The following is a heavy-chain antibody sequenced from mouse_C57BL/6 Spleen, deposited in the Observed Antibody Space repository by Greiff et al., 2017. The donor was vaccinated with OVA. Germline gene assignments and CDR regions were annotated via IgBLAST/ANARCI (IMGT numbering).Heavy chain of an antibody. Sequence: VQLQQSGPELVKPGASVKISCKASGYAFSSSWMNWVKQRPGKGLEWIGRIYPGDGDTNYNGKFKGKATLTADKSSSTAYMQLSSLTSEDSAVYFCAREEGSLFDYWGQGTTLTVSS. J-gene: IGHJ2*01. CDR1: GYAFSSSW. CDR2: IYPGDGDT. CDR3: AREEGSLFDY. V-gene: IGHV1-82*01.